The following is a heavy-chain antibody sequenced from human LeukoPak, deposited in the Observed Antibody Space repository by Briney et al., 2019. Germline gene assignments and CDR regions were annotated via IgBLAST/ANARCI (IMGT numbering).Heavy chain of an antibody. J-gene: IGHJ4*02. CDR2: IYYSGAA. CDR1: GGSIGNDGYY. D-gene: IGHD3-10*01. Sequence: PSRTLSLTCTVSGGSIGNDGYYWNWLRQHPGRGQEWIAFIYYSGAASYNPSLKSRVTISVDTSTNQFSLKLTSVTAADTAVYFCARGRYYGFSGDSWGQGTLVTVSS. CDR3: ARGRYYGFSGDS. V-gene: IGHV4-31*03.